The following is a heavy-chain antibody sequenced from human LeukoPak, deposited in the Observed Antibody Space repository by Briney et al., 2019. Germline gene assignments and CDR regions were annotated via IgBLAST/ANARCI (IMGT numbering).Heavy chain of an antibody. CDR2: ISAYNGNT. J-gene: IGHJ6*02. D-gene: IGHD6-13*01. CDR1: GYTFTSYG. CDR3: ARDFESLEQQFGMDV. V-gene: IGHV1-18*01. Sequence: ASEKVSCKASGYTFTSYGISWVRQAPGQGLEWMGWISAYNGNTNYAQKLQGRVTMTTDTSTSTAYMELRSLRSDDTAVYYCARDFESLEQQFGMDVWGQGTTVTVSS.